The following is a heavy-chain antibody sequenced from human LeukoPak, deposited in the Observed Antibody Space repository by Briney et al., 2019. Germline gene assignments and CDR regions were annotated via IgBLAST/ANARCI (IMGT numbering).Heavy chain of an antibody. V-gene: IGHV1-58*02. CDR2: IVVGSGNT. D-gene: IGHD5-18*01. Sequence: SVTVSFTSSGFTFTISAMQWVRQARGQRLEWIGWIVVGSGNTNYAQKFQERVTITRDMSTSTAYMELSSLRSEDTAVYYCAARGYSYGYDDYWGQGTLVTVPS. CDR1: GFTFTISA. J-gene: IGHJ4*02. CDR3: AARGYSYGYDDY.